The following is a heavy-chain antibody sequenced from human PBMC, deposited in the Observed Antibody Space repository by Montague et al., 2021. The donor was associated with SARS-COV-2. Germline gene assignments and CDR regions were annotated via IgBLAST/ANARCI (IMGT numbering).Heavy chain of an antibody. CDR3: ARVYIRGSSPTSGMDV. CDR1: GFTFSSFW. V-gene: IGHV3-7*01. J-gene: IGHJ6*02. CDR2: INQDESAN. Sequence: SLRLSCAASGFTFSSFWMTWVRQAPGKGLEWVANINQDESANNYXXSVKVRFTISRDNAKNSLYLQMNSLRAEDTALYYCARVYIRGSSPTSGMDVWGQGTTVTVSS. D-gene: IGHD6-13*01.